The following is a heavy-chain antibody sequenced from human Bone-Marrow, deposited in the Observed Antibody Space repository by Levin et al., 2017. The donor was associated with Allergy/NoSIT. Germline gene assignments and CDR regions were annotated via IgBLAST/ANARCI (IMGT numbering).Heavy chain of an antibody. J-gene: IGHJ4*02. CDR1: GGSISSYY. CDR3: ARTYYDFWSGWGKLYYFDY. V-gene: IGHV4-59*01. D-gene: IGHD3-3*01. Sequence: SETLSLTCTVSGGSISSYYWSWIRQPPGKGLEWIGYIYYSGSTNYNPSLKSRVTISVDTSKNQFSLKLSSVTAADTAVYYCARTYYDFWSGWGKLYYFDYWGQGTLVTVSS. CDR2: IYYSGST.